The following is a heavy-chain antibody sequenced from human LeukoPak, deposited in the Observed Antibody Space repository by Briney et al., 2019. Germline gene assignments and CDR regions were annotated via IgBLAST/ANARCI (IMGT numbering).Heavy chain of an antibody. D-gene: IGHD1-26*01. V-gene: IGHV4-4*09. CDR2: IYTSGST. CDR1: GGSISSYY. J-gene: IGHJ4*02. CDR3: ATLGTGNSGRGATTIFDY. Sequence: SETLSLTCTVSGGSISSYYWSWIRQPPGKGLEWIGYIYTSGSTNYNPSLKSRVTISVDTSKNQFSLKLSSVTAADTAVYYCATLGTGNSGRGATTIFDYWGQGTLVTVSS.